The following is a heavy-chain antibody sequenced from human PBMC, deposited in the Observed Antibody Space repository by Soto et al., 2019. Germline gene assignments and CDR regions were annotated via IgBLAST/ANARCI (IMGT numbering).Heavy chain of an antibody. CDR3: ARGLLVYYYDSSDYPFDY. Sequence: QAQLVESGGGLVRPGGSVRLSCSASGFTFSDHYMSWIRQAPGKGLEWVSYTSTSGSTRYYADSVKDRFTISRDNAKNSLYLQMNSLIAEDTAVYYCARGLLVYYYDSSDYPFDYWGQGTLVTVSS. V-gene: IGHV3-11*01. CDR2: TSTSGSTR. CDR1: GFTFSDHY. D-gene: IGHD3-22*01. J-gene: IGHJ4*02.